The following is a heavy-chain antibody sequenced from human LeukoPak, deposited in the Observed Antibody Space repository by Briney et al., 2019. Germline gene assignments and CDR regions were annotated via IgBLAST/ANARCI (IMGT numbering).Heavy chain of an antibody. Sequence: GGSLRLSCAASGFTFSDYYMNWIRQAPGKGLEWLSYISASSGTRYYADSVKGRFTISRDNAKNSLYLQMNSLRAEATAVYYCARGLAANDWFDPWGQGTLVTVSS. J-gene: IGHJ5*02. CDR2: ISASSGTR. CDR3: ARGLAANDWFDP. V-gene: IGHV3-11*01. CDR1: GFTFSDYY. D-gene: IGHD2-15*01.